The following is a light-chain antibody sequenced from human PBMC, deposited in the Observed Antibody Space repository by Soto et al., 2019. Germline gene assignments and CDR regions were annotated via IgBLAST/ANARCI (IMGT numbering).Light chain of an antibody. CDR3: QQYGGSTRT. CDR2: GAS. Sequence: PGERATLSCRASQRVTTQLAWYQQKPGQAPRLIIHGASSRATGVPDRITGSGSGTDFTLSISRLEPEDFAVYYCQQYGGSTRTFGQGTKVEIK. V-gene: IGKV3-20*01. J-gene: IGKJ1*01. CDR1: QRVTTQ.